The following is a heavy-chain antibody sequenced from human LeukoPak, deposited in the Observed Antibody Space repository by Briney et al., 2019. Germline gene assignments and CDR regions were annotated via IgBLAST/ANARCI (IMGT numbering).Heavy chain of an antibody. V-gene: IGHV4-4*07. CDR1: GGSISSYY. Sequence: SETLPLTCTVSGGSISSYYWSRIRQPAGKGLEWIGRIYTSGSTNYNPSLKSRVTMSVDTSKNQFSLKLSSVTAADTAVYYCARVSSITLIVVPDYFDYWGQGTLVTVSS. CDR2: IYTSGST. CDR3: ARVSSITLIVVPDYFDY. D-gene: IGHD3-22*01. J-gene: IGHJ4*02.